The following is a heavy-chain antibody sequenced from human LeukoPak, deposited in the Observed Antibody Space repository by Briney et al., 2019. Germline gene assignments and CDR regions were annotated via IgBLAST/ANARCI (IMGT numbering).Heavy chain of an antibody. CDR3: AKDVYGDYGGLDY. J-gene: IGHJ4*02. CDR1: GFTFSSYA. Sequence: GGSLRLSCAASGFTFSSYAMSWVRQPPGKGLEWVSAISGSGGSTYYADSVKGRFTISRDNSKNTLYLQMNSLRAEDTAVYYCAKDVYGDYGGLDYWGQGTLVTVSS. V-gene: IGHV3-23*01. CDR2: ISGSGGST. D-gene: IGHD4-17*01.